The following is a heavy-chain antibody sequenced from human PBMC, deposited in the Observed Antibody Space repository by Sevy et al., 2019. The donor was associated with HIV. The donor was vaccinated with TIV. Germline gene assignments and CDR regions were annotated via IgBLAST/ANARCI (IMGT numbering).Heavy chain of an antibody. CDR2: VYHSGST. J-gene: IGHJ4*02. CDR3: ARDLGLGIQFDY. CDR1: GYSFGSIYY. Sequence: SETLSLTCTVSGYSFGSIYYWGWIRQPPGKGLEWIGSVYHSGSTYDNPSLKIRVTISVDTSKNRFSLKVTSVTAADTAVYYCARDLGLGIQFDYWGQGTLVTVSS. V-gene: IGHV4-38-2*02. D-gene: IGHD3-9*01.